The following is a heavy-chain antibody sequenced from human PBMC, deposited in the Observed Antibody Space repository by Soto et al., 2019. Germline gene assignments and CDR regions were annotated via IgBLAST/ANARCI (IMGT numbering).Heavy chain of an antibody. CDR3: ARDVGSTWYGFDY. D-gene: IGHD6-13*01. J-gene: IGHJ4*02. CDR2: IYGDGTT. CDR1: GITVNTNS. V-gene: IGHV3-66*01. Sequence: EVQLVQSGGDLVQPGGSLRLSCAVSGITVNTNSMSWVRQAPGQGLEWVSVIYGDGTTYYADSVKGRFTISRDLSKNSLHLQMNSLRGEDTAVYYCARDVGSTWYGFDYWGQGTLVTVSS.